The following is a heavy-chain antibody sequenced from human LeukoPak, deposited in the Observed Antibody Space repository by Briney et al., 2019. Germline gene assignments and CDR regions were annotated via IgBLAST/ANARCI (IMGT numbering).Heavy chain of an antibody. J-gene: IGHJ4*02. CDR2: INHSGST. CDR1: GGSFSGYY. CDR3: ARQGEKSRVLDY. D-gene: IGHD3-10*01. Sequence: KPSETLSLTCAVYGGSFSGYYWSWIRQPPGRGLEWIGEINHSGSTNYNPSLKSRVTISVDTSKNQFSLKLSSVTAADTAVYYCARQGEKSRVLDYWGQGTLVTVSS. V-gene: IGHV4-34*01.